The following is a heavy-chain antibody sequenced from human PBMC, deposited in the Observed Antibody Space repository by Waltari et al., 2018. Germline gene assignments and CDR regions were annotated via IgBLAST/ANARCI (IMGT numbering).Heavy chain of an antibody. CDR1: GFTFRDYY. V-gene: IGHV3-11*04. CDR3: AREYFYRFDY. J-gene: IGHJ4*02. Sequence: QVRLVASGGGLVKPGGSLRLSCAASGFTFRDYYMTWIRQSPGKGRELISYITGSGTTISYADSVKGRFTISRDNAENSLYLQLNSLRAEDTAVYYCAREYFYRFDYWGQGTLVTVSS. CDR2: ITGSGTTI. D-gene: IGHD3-10*01.